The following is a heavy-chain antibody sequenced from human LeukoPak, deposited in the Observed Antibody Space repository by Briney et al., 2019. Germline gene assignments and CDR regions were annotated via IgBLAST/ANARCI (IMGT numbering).Heavy chain of an antibody. CDR3: ARHPEYSSSSTDFDY. CDR2: VYSTGTT. J-gene: IGHJ4*02. CDR1: GGSIRGRTYY. V-gene: IGHV4-39*01. D-gene: IGHD6-6*01. Sequence: SETLSLTCTVSGGSIRGRTYYWAWLRQPPGKALEWLANVYSTGTTYYNPSLKSRLNILLDTSKNQFSLKLSSVTAADTAVYYCARHPEYSSSSTDFDYWGQGTLVTVSS.